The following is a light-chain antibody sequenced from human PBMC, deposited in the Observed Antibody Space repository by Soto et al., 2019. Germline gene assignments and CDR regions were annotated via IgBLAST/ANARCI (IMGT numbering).Light chain of an antibody. J-gene: IGLJ1*01. CDR1: SSDVGYYNY. CDR3: SSYAGTNNLGV. V-gene: IGLV2-8*01. Sequence: QSALPQPPSASGSPGQSVTISCTGTSSDVGYYNYVSWYQQHPGKAPKLMIYEVSKRPSGVPDRFSGSKSGNTASLTVSGLQDEDEADYYCSSYAGTNNLGVFGTGTKVTVL. CDR2: EVS.